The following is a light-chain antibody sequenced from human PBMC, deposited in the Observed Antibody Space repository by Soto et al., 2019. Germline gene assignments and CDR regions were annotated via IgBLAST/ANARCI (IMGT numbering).Light chain of an antibody. CDR1: QSVNIN. CDR3: HQRAGWPPT. J-gene: IGKJ4*01. Sequence: ELVMTQSPATLSVSPGERATLSCRASQSVNINLAWYQQKPGQAPRLLIYGASTRATGIPARFSGSGSGTEFTLTINSLEPEDFAVYFCHQRAGWPPTFGGGTKVDI. V-gene: IGKV3-15*01. CDR2: GAS.